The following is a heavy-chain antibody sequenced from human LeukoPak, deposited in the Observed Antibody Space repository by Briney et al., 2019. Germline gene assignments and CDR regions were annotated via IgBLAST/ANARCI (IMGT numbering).Heavy chain of an antibody. CDR1: GFTFSNYA. CDR3: ARDPFVGIPDYFDS. D-gene: IGHD1-26*01. Sequence: GGSLRLSCAASGFTFSNYAMPWVRQAPGKGLQWVAVIAHDVSNIYYADSVRGRFTISRDNSKNMLFLQMNSLTGEDTAVYYCARDPFVGIPDYFDSWGQGTLVAVSS. J-gene: IGHJ4*02. V-gene: IGHV3-30-3*01. CDR2: IAHDVSNI.